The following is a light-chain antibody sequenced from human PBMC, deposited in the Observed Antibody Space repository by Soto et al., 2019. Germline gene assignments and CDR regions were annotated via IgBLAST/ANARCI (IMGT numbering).Light chain of an antibody. CDR1: GSDIGAYNY. J-gene: IGLJ1*01. V-gene: IGLV2-14*01. CDR3: SSYTGSSTPYV. Sequence: QSALTQSASVSGSPGQSITISCTGTGSDIGAYNYVSWYQQHPGKAPKLMIYEVSNRPSGVSNRFSGSKSGNTASLTISGLQDEDEAEYYCSSYTGSSTPYVFGTGTKLTVL. CDR2: EVS.